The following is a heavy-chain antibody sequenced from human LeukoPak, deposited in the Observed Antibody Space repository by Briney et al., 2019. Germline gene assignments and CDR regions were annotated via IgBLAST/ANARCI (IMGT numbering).Heavy chain of an antibody. J-gene: IGHJ4*02. CDR3: AREGGSYRKALDY. CDR2: ISSTSSYI. D-gene: IGHD1-26*01. Sequence: GGSLRLSCAASGFTFSSYSMNWVRQAPGKGLEWVSSISSTSSYIYYADSVKGRFTISRDNAKNSLYLQMNSLRAEDTAVYYCAREGGSYRKALDYWGQGTLVTVSS. CDR1: GFTFSSYS. V-gene: IGHV3-21*01.